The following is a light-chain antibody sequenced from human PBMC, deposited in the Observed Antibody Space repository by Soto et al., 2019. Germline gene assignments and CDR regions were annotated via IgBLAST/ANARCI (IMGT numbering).Light chain of an antibody. Sequence: QSALTQPASVSGSPGQSITISCTGTSSDVGAYNYVSWYQHYPGRAPKLMIYDVSNRPSGVSDRFSGSKSGSTASLTISGLQAEDASDYYCSSYTSSNTVLFGGGAKLTVL. V-gene: IGLV2-14*03. J-gene: IGLJ2*01. CDR2: DVS. CDR3: SSYTSSNTVL. CDR1: SSDVGAYNY.